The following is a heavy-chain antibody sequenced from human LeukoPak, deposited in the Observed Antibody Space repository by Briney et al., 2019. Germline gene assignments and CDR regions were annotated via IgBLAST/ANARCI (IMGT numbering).Heavy chain of an antibody. J-gene: IGHJ4*02. Sequence: GGSLRLSCAASGFTFSSYGMHWVRQASGKGLEWVAVISYDGSNKYYADSVKGRFTISRDNSKNTLYLQMNSLRAEDTAVYYCARAGSSGWYDYWGQGTLVTVSS. V-gene: IGHV3-30*19. CDR2: ISYDGSNK. CDR3: ARAGSSGWYDY. CDR1: GFTFSSYG. D-gene: IGHD6-19*01.